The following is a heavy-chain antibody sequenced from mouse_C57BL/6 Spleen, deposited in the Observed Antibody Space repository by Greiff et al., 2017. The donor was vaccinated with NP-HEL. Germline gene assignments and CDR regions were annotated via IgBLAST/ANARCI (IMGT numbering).Heavy chain of an antibody. CDR2: IHPNSGST. CDR1: GYTFTSYW. Sequence: QVQLQQPGAELVKPGASVKLSCKASGYTFTSYWMHWVKQRPGQGLEWIGMIHPNSGSTNYNEKFKSKAPLTVDKSSSTDYMQLSSLTSEDSAVYYCARNYGGYFDVWGTGTTVTVSS. J-gene: IGHJ1*03. CDR3: ARNYGGYFDV. D-gene: IGHD1-1*01. V-gene: IGHV1-64*01.